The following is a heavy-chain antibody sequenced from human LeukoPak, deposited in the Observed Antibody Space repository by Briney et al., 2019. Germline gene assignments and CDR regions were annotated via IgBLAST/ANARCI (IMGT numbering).Heavy chain of an antibody. Sequence: SETLSLTCTVSGGSITTTTYHWGWIRQSPGKGLEWIGYIYYSGSTYYNPSLRSRVTISVDTSKNQFSLKLSSVTADDTAVYYCARGHPAANDFWGQGTLVTVSS. CDR3: ARGHPAANDF. CDR1: GGSITTTTYH. CDR2: IYYSGST. J-gene: IGHJ4*02. V-gene: IGHV4-61*05. D-gene: IGHD2-2*01.